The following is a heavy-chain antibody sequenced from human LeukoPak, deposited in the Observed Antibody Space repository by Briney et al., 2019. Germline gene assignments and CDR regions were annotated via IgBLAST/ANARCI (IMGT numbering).Heavy chain of an antibody. CDR1: GYTFTSYA. V-gene: IGHV1-3*03. Sequence: ASVKVSCKASGYTFTSYAMHWVRQAPGQRLEWMGWINAGNGNTKYSQEFQGRVTITRDTSASTAYMELSSLRSEDTAVYYCARARRNRHWDFDYWGQGTLVTVSS. D-gene: IGHD2/OR15-2a*01. CDR2: INAGNGNT. CDR3: ARARRNRHWDFDY. J-gene: IGHJ4*02.